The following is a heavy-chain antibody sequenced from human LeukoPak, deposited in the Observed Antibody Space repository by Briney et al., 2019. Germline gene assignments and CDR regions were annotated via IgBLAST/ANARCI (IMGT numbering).Heavy chain of an antibody. CDR2: IWYDGSNK. D-gene: IGHD3-22*01. CDR1: GFTFSSYG. V-gene: IGHV3-33*01. Sequence: PGRSLRLSCAASGFTFSSYGMHWVRQAPGKGLEWVAAIWYDGSNKYYADSVKGRFTISRDNSKNTLYLQMNSLRAEDTAVYYCARPNYYDSSGLGYWGQGTLVTVSS. J-gene: IGHJ4*02. CDR3: ARPNYYDSSGLGY.